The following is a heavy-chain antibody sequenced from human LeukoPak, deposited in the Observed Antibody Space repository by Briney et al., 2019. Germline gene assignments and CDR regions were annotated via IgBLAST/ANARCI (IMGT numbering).Heavy chain of an antibody. J-gene: IGHJ4*02. CDR1: GGSFSGYY. CDR2: INHSGST. V-gene: IGHV4-34*01. CDR3: ARATSRVVILDY. Sequence: SETLSLTCAVYGGSFSGYYWSWIRQPPGKGLEWIGEINHSGSTNYNPSLKSRVTISVDRSKNQFSLKLSSVTAADTAVYYCARATSRVVILDYWGQGTLVTVSS. D-gene: IGHD3-3*01.